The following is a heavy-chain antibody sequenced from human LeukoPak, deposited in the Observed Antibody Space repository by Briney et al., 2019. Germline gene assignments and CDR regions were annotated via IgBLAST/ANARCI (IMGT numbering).Heavy chain of an antibody. V-gene: IGHV1-2*02. CDR3: ARDRRREGCSSTSCYNLDY. CDR1: GYTFTGYY. J-gene: IGHJ4*02. Sequence: ASVKVSCKASGYTFTGYYMHWVRQAPGQGLEWMGWINPNSGGTNYAQKFQGRVTMTRDTSISTAYMELSRLRSDDTAVYYCARDRRREGCSSTSCYNLDYWGQGTLVTVSS. D-gene: IGHD2-2*02. CDR2: INPNSGGT.